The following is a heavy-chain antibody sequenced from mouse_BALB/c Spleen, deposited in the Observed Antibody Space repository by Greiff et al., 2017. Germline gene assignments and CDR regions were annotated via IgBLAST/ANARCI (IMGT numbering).Heavy chain of an antibody. CDR2: INPYNGAT. CDR1: GYSFTGYY. J-gene: IGHJ4*01. Sequence: EVQLQQSGPELVKPGASVKISCKASGYSFTGYYMHWVKQSHVKSLEWIGRINPYNGATSYNQNFKDKASLTVDKSSSTAYMELHSLTSEDSAVYYCARGGTSDAMDYWGQGTSVTVSS. V-gene: IGHV1-31*01. CDR3: ARGGTSDAMDY. D-gene: IGHD3-3*01.